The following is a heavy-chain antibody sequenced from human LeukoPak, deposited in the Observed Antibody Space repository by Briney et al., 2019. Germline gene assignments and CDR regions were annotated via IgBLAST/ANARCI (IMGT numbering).Heavy chain of an antibody. CDR3: ARAYCSSTRCSYYFDS. V-gene: IGHV3-74*01. J-gene: IGHJ4*02. Sequence: GGSLRLSCAASGFTFSSYWMHWVRHAPGKGLVWVSRINSDGSSTSYADSVKGRFTISRDNAKNTLYLQMNSLRAEDTAVYYCARAYCSSTRCSYYFDSWGQGTLVTVSS. CDR2: INSDGSST. D-gene: IGHD2-2*01. CDR1: GFTFSSYW.